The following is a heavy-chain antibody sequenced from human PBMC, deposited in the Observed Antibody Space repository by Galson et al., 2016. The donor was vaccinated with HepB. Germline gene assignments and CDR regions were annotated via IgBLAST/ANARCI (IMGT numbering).Heavy chain of an antibody. J-gene: IGHJ4*02. CDR3: AGRPAYSTDGVCYNFYFDS. CDR2: VHNSGTT. D-gene: IGHD2-8*01. V-gene: IGHV4-39*01. CDR1: GVSISSRSHY. Sequence: ETLSLTCTVSGVSISSRSHYWGWIRQSPGKGLEWIGTVHNSGTTYFKPTLESRVTISIDTSKNQFSLRLRSVTAAETTVYYCAGRPAYSTDGVCYNFYFDSWGQGTRVTVSS.